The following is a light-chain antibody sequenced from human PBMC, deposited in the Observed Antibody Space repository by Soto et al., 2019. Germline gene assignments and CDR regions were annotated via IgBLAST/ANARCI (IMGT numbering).Light chain of an antibody. V-gene: IGKV3-11*01. Sequence: EIVMTQSPATLSLSPGERATLSCRASQSVSSYLAWYQQKPGQAPRLLIYDASNRATGIPARFSGSGSGTDFTLTISSLEPDDFAIYYCQQSSYWPLVTFGGGTKLEIK. J-gene: IGKJ4*01. CDR2: DAS. CDR1: QSVSSY. CDR3: QQSSYWPLVT.